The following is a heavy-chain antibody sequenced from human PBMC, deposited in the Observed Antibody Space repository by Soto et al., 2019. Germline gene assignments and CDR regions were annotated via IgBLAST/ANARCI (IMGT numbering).Heavy chain of an antibody. CDR3: ARETGKVGAADAFDI. CDR2: ISSSSSYI. Sequence: GGSLRLSCAASGFTFSSYSMNWVRQAPGKGLEWVSSISSSSSYIYYADSVKGRFTISRDNAKNSLYLQMNSLRAEDTAVYYCARETGKVGAADAFDIWGQGTMVTVSS. CDR1: GFTFSSYS. D-gene: IGHD1-26*01. J-gene: IGHJ3*02. V-gene: IGHV3-21*01.